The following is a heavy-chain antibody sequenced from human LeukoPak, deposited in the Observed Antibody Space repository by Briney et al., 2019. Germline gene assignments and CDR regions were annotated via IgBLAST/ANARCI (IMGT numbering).Heavy chain of an antibody. CDR1: GGSISSSSYY. CDR2: IYYSGST. D-gene: IGHD3-10*01. CDR3: ARAPERWYSYGSYTYHYMDV. J-gene: IGHJ6*03. Sequence: SETLSLTCTVSGGSISSSSYYWGWIRQPPGKGLEWIGSIYYSGSTYYNPSLKSRVTISVDTSKNQFSLKLSSVTAADTAIYYCARAPERWYSYGSYTYHYMDVWGRGTTVTVSS. V-gene: IGHV4-39*07.